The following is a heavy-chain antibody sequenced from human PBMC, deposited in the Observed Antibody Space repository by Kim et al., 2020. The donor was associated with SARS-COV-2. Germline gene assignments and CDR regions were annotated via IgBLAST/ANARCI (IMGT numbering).Heavy chain of an antibody. CDR2: YT. D-gene: IGHD3-16*01. CDR3: ARGGDFGDY. V-gene: IGHV5-10-1*01. J-gene: IGHJ4*02. Sequence: YTTYSPSFQGHVTISADKSISTAYLQWSSLTASDTAMYYCARGGDFGDYWGQGTLVTVSS.